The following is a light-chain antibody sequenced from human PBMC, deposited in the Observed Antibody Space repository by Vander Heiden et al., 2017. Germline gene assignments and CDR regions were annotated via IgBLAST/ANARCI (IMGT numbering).Light chain of an antibody. Sequence: DIQMTQSPSSLSASVGDRVTITCRASQSISSYLNWYQQKPGKAPKLLIYAASNLQSGVPSRFSGSGSGTDFTLTISSLQPEDFATYYCQQSYITPLTFGQGTKVEIK. CDR2: AAS. CDR1: QSISSY. CDR3: QQSYITPLT. V-gene: IGKV1-39*01. J-gene: IGKJ1*01.